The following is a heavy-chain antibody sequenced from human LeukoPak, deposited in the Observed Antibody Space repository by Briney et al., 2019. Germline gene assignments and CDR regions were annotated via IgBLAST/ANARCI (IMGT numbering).Heavy chain of an antibody. CDR2: ISSSGSTI. CDR1: GFTSSSYA. Sequence: PGGSLRLSCAASGFTSSSYAMSWIRQAPGKGLEWVSYISSSGSTIYYADSVKGRFTISRDNSKNTLYLQMNSLRADDTAVYYCAKGWELGTLRGYYYGMDVWGQGTTVTVSS. J-gene: IGHJ6*02. CDR3: AKGWELGTLRGYYYGMDV. D-gene: IGHD1-26*01. V-gene: IGHV3-23*01.